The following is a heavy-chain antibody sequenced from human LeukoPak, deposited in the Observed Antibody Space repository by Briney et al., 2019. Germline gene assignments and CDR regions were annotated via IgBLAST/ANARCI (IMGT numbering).Heavy chain of an antibody. CDR1: GYTFTSYD. J-gene: IGHJ6*03. V-gene: IGHV1-8*03. D-gene: IGHD3-16*01. Sequence: ASVKVSCKASGYTFTSYDINWVRQATGHGLEWMGWMNPNSGNTGYAQKFQGRVTITRNTSISTAYMELSSLRSEDTAVYYCARGQGDDQGIYMDVWGKGTTVTVSS. CDR2: MNPNSGNT. CDR3: ARGQGDDQGIYMDV.